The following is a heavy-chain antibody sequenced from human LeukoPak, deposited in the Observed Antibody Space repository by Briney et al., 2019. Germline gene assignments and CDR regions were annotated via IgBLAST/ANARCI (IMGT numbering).Heavy chain of an antibody. CDR2: ISTGNGNT. Sequence: GASVKVSCKVSGDTFIRYGISWVRQAPGQGLEWMGWISTGNGNTNYGQKFQGRVTMTTGTSTGTAYMELRSLRSDDTAMYYCARANNWNYALGYWGQGTLVTVSS. CDR3: ARANNWNYALGY. D-gene: IGHD1-7*01. V-gene: IGHV1-18*01. CDR1: GDTFIRYG. J-gene: IGHJ4*02.